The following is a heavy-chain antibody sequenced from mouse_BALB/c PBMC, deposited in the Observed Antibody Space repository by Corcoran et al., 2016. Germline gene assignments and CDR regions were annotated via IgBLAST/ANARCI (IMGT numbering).Heavy chain of an antibody. Sequence: EVQLQQSGPELVKPGASVKISCKASGYSFTCYYMHWVKQSHVKSLEWMGRINPYNGATSYNQNFKDKASLTVDKSSSTAYMELHSLTSEYSAVYYCARGIRSYYAMDYWGQGTSVTVSS. CDR1: GYSFTCYY. CDR2: INPYNGAT. J-gene: IGHJ4*01. CDR3: ARGIRSYYAMDY. V-gene: IGHV1-26*01.